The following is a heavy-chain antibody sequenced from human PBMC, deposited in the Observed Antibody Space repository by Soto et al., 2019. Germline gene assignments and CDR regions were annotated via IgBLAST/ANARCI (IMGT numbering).Heavy chain of an antibody. J-gene: IGHJ4*02. CDR1: GDTLTTDG. Sequence: SVKVSCKASGDTLTTDGIGWVRQAPGQGLEWMGGIIPIFDKTYYSEKFQDRVTITADKSTSTAYMELSGLRSDDTAVYYCARVPPGYCSGGKCFWYYFDYWGQGTRVTVSS. D-gene: IGHD2-15*01. V-gene: IGHV1-69*06. CDR2: IIPIFDKT. CDR3: ARVPPGYCSGGKCFWYYFDY.